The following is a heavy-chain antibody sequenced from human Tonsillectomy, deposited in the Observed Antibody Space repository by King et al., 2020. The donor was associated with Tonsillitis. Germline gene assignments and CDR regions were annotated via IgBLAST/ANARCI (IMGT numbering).Heavy chain of an antibody. CDR3: AKDIAEYPLRGFDY. Sequence: VQLVESGGGLVQPGRSLRLSCAASGFTFDDYAMHWVRQAPGKGLEWVAGISWNSGSIGYADSVKGRFTISRDNAKNSLYLQMNSLRAEDTAVYYCAKDIAEYPLRGFDYSGQGALVTASS. J-gene: IGHJ4*02. D-gene: IGHD2-2*02. V-gene: IGHV3-9*01. CDR2: ISWNSGSI. CDR1: GFTFDDYA.